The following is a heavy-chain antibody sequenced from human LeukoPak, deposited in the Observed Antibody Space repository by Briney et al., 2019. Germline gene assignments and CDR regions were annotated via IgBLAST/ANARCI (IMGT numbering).Heavy chain of an antibody. CDR3: ARDCTYYYDSSGYYYGYYYYMDV. CDR2: ISAYNGNT. V-gene: IGHV1-18*01. D-gene: IGHD3-22*01. CDR1: GYTFTSYG. J-gene: IGHJ6*03. Sequence: GASVKVSCKASGYTFTSYGISWVRQAPGQGLEWMGWISAYNGNTNYAQKLQGRVTMTTDTSTSTAYMELRSLRSDDTPVYYCARDCTYYYDSSGYYYGYYYYMDVWGKGTTVTVSS.